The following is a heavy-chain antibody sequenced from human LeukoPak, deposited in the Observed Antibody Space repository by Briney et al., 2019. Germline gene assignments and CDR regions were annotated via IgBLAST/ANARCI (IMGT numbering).Heavy chain of an antibody. Sequence: PGGSLRLSCAASGFTFSSYWMSWVRQAPGKGLEWVANIKQDGSEKYYVDSVKGRFTISRDNAKNSLYLQMNSLRAEDTAVYYCASMIVVVPAAYDYWGQGTLVTVSS. V-gene: IGHV3-7*01. CDR1: GFTFSSYW. D-gene: IGHD2-2*01. CDR3: ASMIVVVPAAYDY. J-gene: IGHJ4*02. CDR2: IKQDGSEK.